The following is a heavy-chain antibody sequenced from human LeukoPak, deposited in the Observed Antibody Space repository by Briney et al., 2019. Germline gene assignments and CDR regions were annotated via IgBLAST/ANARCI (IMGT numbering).Heavy chain of an antibody. J-gene: IGHJ5*02. V-gene: IGHV3-9*03. CDR2: ISWNSGSI. Sequence: GGSLRLSCAASGFTFDDYAMHWVRQAPGKGLEGVSGISWNSGSIGYADSVKGRFTISRDNAKNSLYLQMNSLRAEDMALYYCTKDRGRYGSSSSWFEPWGQGTLVTVSS. CDR1: GFTFDDYA. CDR3: TKDRGRYGSSSSWFEP. D-gene: IGHD6-13*01.